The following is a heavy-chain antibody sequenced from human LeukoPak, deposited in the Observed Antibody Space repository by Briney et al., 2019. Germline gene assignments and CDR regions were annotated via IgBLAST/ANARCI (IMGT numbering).Heavy chain of an antibody. Sequence: SETLSLTCTVSGGSISSRHYYWGWIRQPPGKGLEWIGSIYYSGSTYYNPSLKSRVTISVDTSKNQFSLQLSSVTAADTAVYYCARLGDDSSGYYYSLFDYWGQGTLVTVSS. J-gene: IGHJ4*02. V-gene: IGHV4-39*01. D-gene: IGHD3-22*01. CDR3: ARLGDDSSGYYYSLFDY. CDR2: IYYSGST. CDR1: GGSISSRHYY.